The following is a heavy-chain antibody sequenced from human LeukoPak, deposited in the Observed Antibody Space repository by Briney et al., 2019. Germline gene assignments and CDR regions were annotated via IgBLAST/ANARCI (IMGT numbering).Heavy chain of an antibody. V-gene: IGHV4-34*01. CDR2: INHSGST. CDR1: GVSFSGYY. J-gene: IGHJ4*02. CDR3: ARGPRAEGSGWTSYYFDY. Sequence: SETLSLTCAVYGVSFSGYYWSWIRQPPGKGLEWIGEINHSGSTNYNPSLKSRVTISVDTSKNQFSLKLSSVTAADTAVYYCARGPRAEGSGWTSYYFDYWGQGTLVTVSS. D-gene: IGHD6-19*01.